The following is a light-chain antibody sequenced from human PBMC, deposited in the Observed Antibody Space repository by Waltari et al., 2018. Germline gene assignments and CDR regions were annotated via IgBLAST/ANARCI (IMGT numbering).Light chain of an antibody. J-gene: IGKJ4*01. CDR1: QSVYTY. CDR3: QQRSNWPLT. CDR2: TAS. V-gene: IGKV3-11*01. Sequence: EIVLTQSPATLSLSPGERATLSCRASQSVYTYLAWYQQQPGQAPRLLIYTASNRASGVPARFSGSGSGTDFTLTITSLEPEDFAVYYCQQRSNWPLTFGGGTKVEIK.